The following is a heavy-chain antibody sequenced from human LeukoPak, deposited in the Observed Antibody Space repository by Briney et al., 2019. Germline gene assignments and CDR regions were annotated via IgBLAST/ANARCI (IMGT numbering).Heavy chain of an antibody. J-gene: IGHJ4*02. CDR2: IWHDGSNQ. CDR3: ASGTVTTNY. V-gene: IGHV3-33*03. Sequence: PGGSLRLSCVASGFTFSSYAMHWVRQAPGKGLEWVAVIWHDGSNQTYTDSVKGRFTISRDNAKNSLYLQMNSLRAEDTAVYYCASGTVTTNYWGQGTLVTVSS. D-gene: IGHD4-17*01. CDR1: GFTFSSYA.